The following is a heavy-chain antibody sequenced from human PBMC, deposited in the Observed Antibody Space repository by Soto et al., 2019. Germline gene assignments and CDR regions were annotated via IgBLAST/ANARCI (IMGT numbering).Heavy chain of an antibody. CDR3: ASGTLSTIAAPDS. J-gene: IGHJ4*02. Sequence: QVQLQESGPGLVKPSETLSLTCNVSGVTIRGYYWNWIRQPPGKTLEWIGSIYYTRGTNYNPSLKSRVTISVDTSKNRFSLEFNPLTPADTAVYYCASGTLSTIAAPDSWGQGTLVTVSS. D-gene: IGHD6-13*01. CDR2: IYYTRGT. CDR1: GVTIRGYY. V-gene: IGHV4-59*01.